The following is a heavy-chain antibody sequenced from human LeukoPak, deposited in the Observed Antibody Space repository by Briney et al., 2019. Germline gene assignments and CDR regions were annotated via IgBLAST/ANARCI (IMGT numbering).Heavy chain of an antibody. V-gene: IGHV4-34*01. J-gene: IGHJ4*02. CDR3: ARVGMAYWGSGYFFDY. D-gene: IGHD7-27*01. CDR2: INHSGST. Sequence: PEPLSLTCAVYGGSFRGYYWRWIRQPPGKGLEWTAEINHSGSTNYNPSLKSRVTISVDTSKMQFSLKLSSVAAADTAVYYCARVGMAYWGSGYFFDYWGQGTLVTVSS. CDR1: GGSFRGYY.